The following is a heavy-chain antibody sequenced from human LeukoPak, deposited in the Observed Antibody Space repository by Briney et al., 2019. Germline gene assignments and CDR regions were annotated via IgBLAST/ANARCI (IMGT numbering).Heavy chain of an antibody. CDR2: IYYSGST. J-gene: IGHJ5*02. Sequence: SETLSLTCTVSGGSISSGDYYWSWIRQPPGKGLEWIGYIYYSGSTYYNPSLKSRVTISVDTSKNQFSLKLSSVTAADTAVYYCARELELDNWFDPWGQGTLVTVSS. CDR3: ARELELDNWFDP. D-gene: IGHD1-7*01. V-gene: IGHV4-30-4*01. CDR1: GGSISSGDYY.